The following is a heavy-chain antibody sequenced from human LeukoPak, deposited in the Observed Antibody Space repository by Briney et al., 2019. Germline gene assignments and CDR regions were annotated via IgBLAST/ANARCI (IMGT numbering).Heavy chain of an antibody. CDR1: GFTFSSYA. V-gene: IGHV3-30*04. CDR2: ISYDGSNK. CDR3: ARTGSGSYPYYFDF. Sequence: GGSLTLSCAASGFTFSSYAMHWVRQAPGKGLEWVAVISYDGSNKYYADSVKGRFTISTDNSKNTLYLQMNSLRDEDTAVYYCARTGSGSYPYYFDFWGQGTLVTVSS. J-gene: IGHJ4*02. D-gene: IGHD1-26*01.